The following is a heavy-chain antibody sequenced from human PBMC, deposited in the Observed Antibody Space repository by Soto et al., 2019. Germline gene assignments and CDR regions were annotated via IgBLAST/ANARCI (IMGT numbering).Heavy chain of an antibody. CDR1: GGSFSGYY. Sequence: SETLSLTCAVYGGSFSGYYWSWIRQPPGKGLEWIGEINHSGSTNYNPSLKSRVAISIDTSKRQFSLKVRSVTAADTAVYYCARGKRGSSWYRGEEKYYYYGMDVWGQGTPVTVSS. CDR2: INHSGST. J-gene: IGHJ6*02. V-gene: IGHV4-34*01. D-gene: IGHD6-13*01. CDR3: ARGKRGSSWYRGEEKYYYYGMDV.